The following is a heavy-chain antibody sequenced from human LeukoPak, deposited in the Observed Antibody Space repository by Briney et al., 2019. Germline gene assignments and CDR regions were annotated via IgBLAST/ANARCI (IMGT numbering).Heavy chain of an antibody. CDR1: GFTFSGSA. D-gene: IGHD3-10*01. Sequence: PGGSLRLSCAASGFTFSGSAMHWVRQASGKGLEWVGRIRSKANSYATAYAASVKGRFTISRDDSKNTAYLQMNSLKTEDTAVYYCTKFGNTPSDWGQGTLVTVSS. J-gene: IGHJ4*02. V-gene: IGHV3-73*01. CDR2: IRSKANSYAT. CDR3: TKFGNTPSD.